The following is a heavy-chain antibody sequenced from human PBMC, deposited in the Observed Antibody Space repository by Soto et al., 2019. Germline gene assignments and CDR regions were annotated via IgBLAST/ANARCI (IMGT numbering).Heavy chain of an antibody. J-gene: IGHJ6*03. CDR1: GFTFSSYW. D-gene: IGHD2-2*01. Sequence: EVQLVESGGGLVQPGGSLRLSCAASGFTFSSYWMSWVRQAPGKGLEWVANIKQDGSEKYYVDSVKGRFTISRDNAKNSLYLQMNSLRAEDTAVYYCARVDCSSTSRYADGYYYYMDVWDQGTTVTVSS. V-gene: IGHV3-7*04. CDR2: IKQDGSEK. CDR3: ARVDCSSTSRYADGYYYYMDV.